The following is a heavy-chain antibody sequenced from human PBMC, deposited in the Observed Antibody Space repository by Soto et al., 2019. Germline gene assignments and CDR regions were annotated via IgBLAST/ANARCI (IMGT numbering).Heavy chain of an antibody. V-gene: IGHV1-18*01. Sequence: QVQLVQSGAEVKKPGASVKVSCKASGYTFTSYGISWVRQAPGQGLEWMGWISAYNGNTNYAQKLQGRVTMTTDTSTSTAYMELRSLRSDDTTVYYCARSGDILYRQAGVYGMDVWGQGTTVTVSS. CDR2: ISAYNGNT. J-gene: IGHJ6*02. CDR3: ARSGDILYRQAGVYGMDV. D-gene: IGHD2-15*01. CDR1: GYTFTSYG.